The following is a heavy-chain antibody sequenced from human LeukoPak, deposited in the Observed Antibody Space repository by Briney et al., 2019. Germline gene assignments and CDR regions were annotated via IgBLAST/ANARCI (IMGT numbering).Heavy chain of an antibody. CDR2: INSDGSST. J-gene: IGHJ4*02. V-gene: IGHV3-74*03. CDR3: ARRDCSGGTCYSAY. CDR1: GFTFSNYW. Sequence: GGSLRLSCAASGFTFSNYWMHWVRQAPGKGLVWVSRINSDGSSTTYAGSVKGRFTISRDNAKNTLYLQMNSLRAEDTAVYYCARRDCSGGTCYSAYWGQGTLVTVSS. D-gene: IGHD2-15*01.